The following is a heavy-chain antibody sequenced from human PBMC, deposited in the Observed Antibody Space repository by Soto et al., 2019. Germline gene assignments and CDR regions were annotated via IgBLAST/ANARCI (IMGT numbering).Heavy chain of an antibody. CDR1: GFTFSSYA. Sequence: GSLRLSCAGSGFTFSSYAMSWVRQAPGKGLEWVSSIRSYGDRTYYAESVEGRFSISRDNSKNTLYLQMNSLRAEDTAVYYCARDLGDIVLVPAALSGHYYYGMDVWGQGTTVTVSS. CDR3: ARDLGDIVLVPAALSGHYYYGMDV. CDR2: IRSYGDRT. J-gene: IGHJ6*02. V-gene: IGHV3-23*01. D-gene: IGHD2-2*01.